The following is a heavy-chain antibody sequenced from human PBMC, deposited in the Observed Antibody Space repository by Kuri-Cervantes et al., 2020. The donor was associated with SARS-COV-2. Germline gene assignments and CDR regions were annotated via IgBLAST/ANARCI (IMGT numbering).Heavy chain of an antibody. D-gene: IGHD7-27*01. CDR3: ARPGGTGNFDY. Sequence: SVKVSCKASGGTFSTAIISWVRQGPGQGLEWMGGIMPALGMPNYAQKFRGRVTITADTSTATAYLELSSLRSEDTAVYYCARPGGTGNFDYWGQGTLVTVSS. J-gene: IGHJ4*02. V-gene: IGHV1-69*10. CDR2: IMPALGMP. CDR1: GGTFSTAI.